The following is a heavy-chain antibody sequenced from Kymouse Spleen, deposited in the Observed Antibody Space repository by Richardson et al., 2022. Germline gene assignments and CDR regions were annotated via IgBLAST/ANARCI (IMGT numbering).Heavy chain of an antibody. Sequence: EVQLVESGGGLVQPGRSLRLSCAASGFTFDDYAMHWVRQAPGKGLEWVSGISWNSGSIGYADSVKGRFTISRDNAKNSLYLQMNSLRAEDTALYYCAKGDWWAVAGTDYYYGMDVWGQGTTVTVSS. V-gene: IGHV3-9*01. J-gene: IGHJ6*02. CDR1: GFTFDDYA. CDR3: AKGDWWAVAGTDYYYGMDV. CDR2: ISWNSGSI. D-gene: IGHD6-19*01.